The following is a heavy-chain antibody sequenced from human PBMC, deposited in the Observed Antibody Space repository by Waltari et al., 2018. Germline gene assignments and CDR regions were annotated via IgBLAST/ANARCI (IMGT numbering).Heavy chain of an antibody. J-gene: IGHJ4*02. CDR2: IYSGGSST. Sequence: EVQLLESGGGLVQPGGSLRLSCAASGFTFSSHAMSGVPQAPGKGLEWVSVIYSGGSSTYYADSVKGRFTISRDNSKNTLYLQMNSLRAEDTAVYYCAKYSSSWSYYFDYWGQGTLVTVSS. CDR3: AKYSSSWSYYFDY. D-gene: IGHD6-13*01. CDR1: GFTFSSHA. V-gene: IGHV3-23*03.